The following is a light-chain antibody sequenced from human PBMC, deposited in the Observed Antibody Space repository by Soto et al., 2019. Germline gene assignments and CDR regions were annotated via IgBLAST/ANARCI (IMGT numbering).Light chain of an antibody. V-gene: IGKV1-33*01. Sequence: DIQMTQTPSSLSASVGDRVTITCQASQSINDYLNWYEQKSGRAPKLLIYDASNLEAGVPSRFRGSGSGTDFTFTISRLQPEDIATYYCQQYENLPTFGQGTRLEIK. CDR2: DAS. CDR1: QSINDY. J-gene: IGKJ5*01. CDR3: QQYENLPT.